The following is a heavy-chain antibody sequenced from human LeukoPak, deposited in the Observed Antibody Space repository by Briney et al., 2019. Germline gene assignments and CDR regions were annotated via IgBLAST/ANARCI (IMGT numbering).Heavy chain of an antibody. CDR3: ARSTHYDSSGYYIDY. D-gene: IGHD3-22*01. CDR1: GGTFSSYA. J-gene: IGHJ4*02. V-gene: IGHV1-69*01. CDR2: IIPIFGTA. Sequence: GASVKVSCKASGGTFSSYAISWVRQAPGQGLEWMGGIIPIFGTANYAQKFQGRVTITADESTSTAYMELGSLRSEDTAVYYCARSTHYDSSGYYIDYWGQGTLVTVSS.